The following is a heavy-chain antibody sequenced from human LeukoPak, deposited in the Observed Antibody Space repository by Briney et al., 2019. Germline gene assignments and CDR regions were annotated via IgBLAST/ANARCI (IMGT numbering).Heavy chain of an antibody. CDR2: ISGSGVNT. D-gene: IGHD6-6*01. CDR1: GFTFSSHT. V-gene: IGHV3-23*01. J-gene: IGHJ4*02. CDR3: ARGRGLPVRPPNEGFLDY. Sequence: GRSLRLSCAASGFTFSSHTMSWVRQAPGKGLEWVSGISGSGVNTYYANSVKGRFTISRDKFMNTLYLQMNSLRAEDTAVYYCARGRGLPVRPPNEGFLDYWGRGTLVTVSS.